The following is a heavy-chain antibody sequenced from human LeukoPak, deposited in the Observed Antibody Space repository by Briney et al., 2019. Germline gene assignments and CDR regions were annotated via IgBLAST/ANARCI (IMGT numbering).Heavy chain of an antibody. CDR1: GGSFSGYY. CDR3: ARGRSRRYCSSTSCKGVYYFDY. D-gene: IGHD2-2*01. CDR2: INHSGST. Sequence: SETLSLTCAVYGGSFSGYYWSWIRQPPGKGLEWIGEINHSGSTNYNPSLKSRVTISVDTSKNQFSLKLSSVTAADTAVYYCARGRSRRYCSSTSCKGVYYFDYWGQGTLVTVSS. J-gene: IGHJ4*02. V-gene: IGHV4-34*01.